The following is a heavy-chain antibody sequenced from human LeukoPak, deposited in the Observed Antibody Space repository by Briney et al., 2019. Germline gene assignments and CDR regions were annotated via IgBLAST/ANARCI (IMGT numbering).Heavy chain of an antibody. J-gene: IGHJ3*02. CDR2: MNPNSGNT. D-gene: IGHD3-16*01. CDR1: GYTFTSYD. CDR3: TYTTVTLGEAFDI. V-gene: IGHV1-8*03. Sequence: ASVKVSCKASGYTFTSYDINWVRQATGQGLEWMGWMNPNSGNTGYAQKFQGRVTITGNTSISTAYMELSSLRSEDTAVYYCTYTTVTLGEAFDIWGQGTMVTVSS.